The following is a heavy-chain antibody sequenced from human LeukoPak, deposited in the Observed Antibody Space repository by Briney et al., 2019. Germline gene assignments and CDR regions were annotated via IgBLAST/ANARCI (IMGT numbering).Heavy chain of an antibody. Sequence: PGGSLRLSCAASGFTFSSYGMHWVRQAPGKALEWVSFIRYDGSNKYYADSVKGRFTISRDNSKNTLYLQMNSLRAEDTAVYYCARVLVVSGWTNIDYWGQGTLVTVSS. J-gene: IGHJ4*02. CDR1: GFTFSSYG. D-gene: IGHD6-19*01. CDR2: IRYDGSNK. CDR3: ARVLVVSGWTNIDY. V-gene: IGHV3-30*02.